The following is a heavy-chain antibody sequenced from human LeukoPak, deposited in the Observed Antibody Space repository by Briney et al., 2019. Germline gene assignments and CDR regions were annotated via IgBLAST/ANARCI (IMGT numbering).Heavy chain of an antibody. CDR2: ISSSSFKI. J-gene: IGHJ6*03. CDR3: VRDPSYGSSWYYYMDV. V-gene: IGHV3-48*03. D-gene: IGHD6-13*01. CDR1: EFTFVRYA. Sequence: GRSLRPSCAASEFTFVRYAMNWVRQAPGKGQEWVSYISSSSFKIGYADSVKGRFTISRDNSKNSLYLQMDSLRVEDTAVYYCVRDPSYGSSWYYYMDVWGKGTTVTVSS.